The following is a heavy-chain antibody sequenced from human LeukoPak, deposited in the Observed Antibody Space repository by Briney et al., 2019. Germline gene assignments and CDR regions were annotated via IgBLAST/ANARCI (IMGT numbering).Heavy chain of an antibody. Sequence: GGSLRLSCAAFGFSFTNYAMNWVRQAPGKGLEWVSSISPGSDYIFYADSVRGRFTISRDNAMNSLYLQMNSLRAEDTAIYYCARSRAVGPLHYYLDYWGQGTLVTVSS. J-gene: IGHJ4*02. D-gene: IGHD3-10*01. CDR2: ISPGSDYI. V-gene: IGHV3-21*01. CDR1: GFSFTNYA. CDR3: ARSRAVGPLHYYLDY.